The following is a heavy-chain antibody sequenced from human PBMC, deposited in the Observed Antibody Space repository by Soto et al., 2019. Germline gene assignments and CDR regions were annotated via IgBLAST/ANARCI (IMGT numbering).Heavy chain of an antibody. Sequence: PSETLSLTCAVSGGSISSGGYCWSWIRQPPGKGLEWIGYIYHSGSTYYNPSLKSRVTISVDRSKNQFSLKLSSVTAADTAVYYCARGMTTVTTLDYWGQGTLVTVSS. D-gene: IGHD4-4*01. V-gene: IGHV4-30-2*01. CDR3: ARGMTTVTTLDY. J-gene: IGHJ4*02. CDR2: IYHSGST. CDR1: GGSISSGGYC.